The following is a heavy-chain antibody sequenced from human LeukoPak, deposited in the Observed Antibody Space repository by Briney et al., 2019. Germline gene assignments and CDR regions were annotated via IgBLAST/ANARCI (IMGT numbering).Heavy chain of an antibody. CDR2: IYYSGST. Sequence: PSETLSLTCTVSGGSISSYYWSWIRQPPGKGLEWIGYIYYSGSTNYNPSLKSRVTISVDTSKNQFSLKLSSVTAADTAVYYCARLAAAGYYYHYYMDVWGKGTTVTVSS. D-gene: IGHD6-13*01. CDR3: ARLAAAGYYYHYYMDV. V-gene: IGHV4-59*01. J-gene: IGHJ6*03. CDR1: GGSISSYY.